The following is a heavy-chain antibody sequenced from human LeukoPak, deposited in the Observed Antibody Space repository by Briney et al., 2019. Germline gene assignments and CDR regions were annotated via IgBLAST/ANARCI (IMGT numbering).Heavy chain of an antibody. Sequence: PSETLSLTCCVSGGSFRNYYWGWIRQPPGKGLEWIGYIYHSGNTNYNPSLKSRVTILVDTSKNQFSLNLSSVTAADTAVYFCARGPTRYYFNYWGQGTLVAVSS. CDR2: IYHSGNT. J-gene: IGHJ4*02. CDR1: GGSFRNYY. V-gene: IGHV4-59*01. CDR3: ARGPTRYYFNY.